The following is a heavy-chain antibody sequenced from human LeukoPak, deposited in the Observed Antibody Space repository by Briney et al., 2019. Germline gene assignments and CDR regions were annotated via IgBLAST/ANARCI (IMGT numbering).Heavy chain of an antibody. CDR2: ISGSGGST. CDR3: AKDYGYYYDSSGYYYGDDASDI. D-gene: IGHD3-22*01. CDR1: RFTFSSYA. V-gene: IGHV3-23*01. J-gene: IGHJ3*02. Sequence: GGSLRLSCAASRFTFSSYAMSWVRQAPGKGLEWVSAISGSGGSTYYADSVKGRFTISRDNSKNTLYLQMNSLRAEDTAVYYCAKDYGYYYDSSGYYYGDDASDIWGQGTMVTVSS.